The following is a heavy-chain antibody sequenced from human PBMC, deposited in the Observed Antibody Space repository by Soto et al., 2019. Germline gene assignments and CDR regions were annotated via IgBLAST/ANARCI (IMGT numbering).Heavy chain of an antibody. CDR1: GFTFDDYA. CDR2: ITWNSGTI. Sequence: EVQLVESGGGLVQPGRSLRLSCAASGFTFDDYAMHWVRQAPGRGLEWVSRITWNSGTIDYADSVKGRFTIARDNEKNSLYLQMNSLMADDTAVYYCTKSCRIYYVDVWGKATTVTVS. J-gene: IGHJ6*03. D-gene: IGHD2-15*01. CDR3: TKSCRIYYVDV. V-gene: IGHV3-9*01.